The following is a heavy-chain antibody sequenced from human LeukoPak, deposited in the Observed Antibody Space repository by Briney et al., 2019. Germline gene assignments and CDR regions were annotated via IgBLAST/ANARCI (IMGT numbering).Heavy chain of an antibody. J-gene: IGHJ4*02. CDR3: ARTYYDSSGYYRGGVDY. V-gene: IGHV1-2*02. CDR2: INPNSGGT. Sequence: ASVKVSCKASGYTFTGYYMHWVRQAPGQGLEWMGWINPNSGGTNYAQKFQGRVTMTRDTSISTAYMELSRLRSDDTAVYYCARTYYDSSGYYRGGVDYWGQGTLVTVSS. CDR1: GYTFTGYY. D-gene: IGHD3-22*01.